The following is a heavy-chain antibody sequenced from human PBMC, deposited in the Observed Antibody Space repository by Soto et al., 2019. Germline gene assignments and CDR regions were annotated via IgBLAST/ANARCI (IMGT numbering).Heavy chain of an antibody. J-gene: IGHJ3*02. CDR2: ISTYNGNP. Sequence: GPEVTKPGASVKVSCKASGYTFTSYGISWVRQAPGQGLEWMGWISTYNGNPNYAQKFQGRVTMTTDTSTSTAYMELRSLRSDDTAVFYCAGAPLYSTSPKNAFDIWGQGTVVTVSS. D-gene: IGHD6-6*01. V-gene: IGHV1-18*01. CDR3: AGAPLYSTSPKNAFDI. CDR1: GYTFTSYG.